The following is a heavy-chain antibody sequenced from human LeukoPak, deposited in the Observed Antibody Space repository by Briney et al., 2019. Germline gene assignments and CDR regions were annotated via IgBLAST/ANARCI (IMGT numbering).Heavy chain of an antibody. D-gene: IGHD6-19*01. CDR1: GFTFISYA. Sequence: PGGSLRLSCAASGFTFISYAMNWVRQAPGKGLEWVSSISSSSSYIYYADSVKGRFTISRDNAENSLYLQMNSLRADDTAIYYCAKDQGIAVAGSKYYYDLWGRGTLVIVSS. CDR3: AKDQGIAVAGSKYYYDL. J-gene: IGHJ2*01. V-gene: IGHV3-21*04. CDR2: ISSSSSYI.